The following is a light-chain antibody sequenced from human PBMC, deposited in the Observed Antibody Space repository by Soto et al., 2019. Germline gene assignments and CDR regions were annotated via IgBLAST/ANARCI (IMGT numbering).Light chain of an antibody. V-gene: IGKV1-5*03. Sequence: DIQMTQSPSTLSASVGDRVTITCRASQSISPWLAWYQQIPGEAPKLLIYKASSLGSWVPSRFSGSGSGTEFTLTISSLQPDDVATYYCQQYATYWTFGQGTKVDIK. CDR3: QQYATYWT. CDR1: QSISPW. J-gene: IGKJ1*01. CDR2: KAS.